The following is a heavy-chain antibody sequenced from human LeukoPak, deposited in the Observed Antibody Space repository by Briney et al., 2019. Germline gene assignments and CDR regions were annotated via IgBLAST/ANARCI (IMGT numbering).Heavy chain of an antibody. J-gene: IGHJ4*02. D-gene: IGHD3-16*02. V-gene: IGHV3-23*01. CDR1: GFTFSSYA. Sequence: GGSLRLSCAASGFTFSSYAMNWVRQAPGKGLEWVSSISGSVDTTYYAASVKGRFTISRDNSKNTLYLQMNSLRADDSAVYYCARGLFWGTYRSFDYWGQGTLVTVSS. CDR3: ARGLFWGTYRSFDY. CDR2: ISGSVDTT.